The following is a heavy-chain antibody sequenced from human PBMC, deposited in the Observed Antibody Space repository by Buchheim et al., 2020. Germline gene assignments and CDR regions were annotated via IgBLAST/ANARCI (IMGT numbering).Heavy chain of an antibody. D-gene: IGHD6-13*01. CDR3: ARAGGSSSWPFDY. J-gene: IGHJ4*02. V-gene: IGHV3-33*01. CDR1: GFTFSSYG. Sequence: QVQLVESGGGVVQPGRSLRLSCAASGFTFSSYGMHWVRQAPGKGLEWVAVIWYDGSNKYYADSVKGRFTISRDNSKNTLYLQMNSLRAEDTAVYYYARAGGSSSWPFDYWGQGTL. CDR2: IWYDGSNK.